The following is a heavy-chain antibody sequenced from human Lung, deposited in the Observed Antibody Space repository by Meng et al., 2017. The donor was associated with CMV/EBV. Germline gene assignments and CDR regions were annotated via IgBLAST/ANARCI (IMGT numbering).Heavy chain of an antibody. Sequence: EVQLVESGGGLVQPGGSLRLSCAASGFTFSSYWMHWVRQAPGKGLMWVSRINNDGSSTSYADYVKGRITISRDNAKNTLYLQMNSLRAEDTAVYYCARDLPAEKPRLYCSGGTCYSAGWFDPWGQGTLVTVSS. CDR3: ARDLPAEKPRLYCSGGTCYSAGWFDP. V-gene: IGHV3-74*01. CDR2: INNDGSST. CDR1: GFTFSSYW. D-gene: IGHD2-15*01. J-gene: IGHJ5*02.